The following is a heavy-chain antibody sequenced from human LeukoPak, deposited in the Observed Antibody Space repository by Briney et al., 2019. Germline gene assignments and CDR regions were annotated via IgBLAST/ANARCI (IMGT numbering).Heavy chain of an antibody. D-gene: IGHD2-15*01. CDR3: ARDYCSGASCLRIQTLDS. V-gene: IGHV3-53*01. Sequence: GGSLRLSCAATGLSVSSNFMSWVRQAPGKGLEWVSVIYGGGSTYYADSVKGRFTISRDNAKNQLYLQMNSLGVEDTALYYCARDYCSGASCLRIQTLDSWGQGTLVTVSS. J-gene: IGHJ4*02. CDR2: IYGGGST. CDR1: GLSVSSNF.